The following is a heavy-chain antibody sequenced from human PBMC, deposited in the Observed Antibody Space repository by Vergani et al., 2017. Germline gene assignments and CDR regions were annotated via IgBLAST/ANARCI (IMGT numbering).Heavy chain of an antibody. J-gene: IGHJ2*01. CDR1: GGSISSYY. Sequence: QVQLQESGPGLVKPSETLSLTCTVSGGSISSYYWSWIRQPPGKGLEWIGYIYYSGSTNYNPSLKSRVTISVDTSKNQFSLKLSAVTAADTAVYYCARGLAGYSSGWYNLYFDLWGRGTLVTVSS. CDR3: ARGLAGYSSGWYNLYFDL. V-gene: IGHV4-59*01. CDR2: IYYSGST. D-gene: IGHD6-19*01.